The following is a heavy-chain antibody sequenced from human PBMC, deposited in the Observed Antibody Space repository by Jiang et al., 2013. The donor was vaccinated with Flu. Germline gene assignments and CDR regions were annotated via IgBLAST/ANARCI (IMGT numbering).Heavy chain of an antibody. CDR3: ARIRRGSYYEKWFDP. CDR2: IDWDDDK. D-gene: IGHD1-26*01. CDR1: GFSLSTRGMC. J-gene: IGHJ5*02. V-gene: IGHV2-70*01. Sequence: TQTLTPTCTFSGFSLSTRGMCVSWIRQPPGKALEWLALIDWDDDKYYSPSLKTRLTISKDTSKNQVVLTMTNVDPVDTATYYCARIRRGSYYEKWFDPWGQGTLVTVSS.